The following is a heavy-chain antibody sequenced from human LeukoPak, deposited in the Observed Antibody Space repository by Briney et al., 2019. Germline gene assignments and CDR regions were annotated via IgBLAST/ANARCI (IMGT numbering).Heavy chain of an antibody. CDR1: GYTFTTYD. CDR3: ARDGSRSSGLAY. CDR2: MNPHSGNT. J-gene: IGHJ4*02. Sequence: ASVKVSCKASGYTFTTYDVSWVRQAPGQGLEWVGWMNPHSGNTGYAHKFQGRVTMTRDTSINTAYMELTSLTSDDTAVYYCARDGSRSSGLAYWGQGTLVAVSS. V-gene: IGHV1-8*01. D-gene: IGHD3-10*01.